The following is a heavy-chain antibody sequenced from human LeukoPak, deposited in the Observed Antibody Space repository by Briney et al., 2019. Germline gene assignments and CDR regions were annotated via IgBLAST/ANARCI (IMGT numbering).Heavy chain of an antibody. Sequence: SQTLSLTCAVSGGSISSGGYSWSWIRQPPGKGLEWIGYIYHSGSTYYNPSLKSRVTISVDTSKNQFSLKLSSVTAADTAVYYCARGTTVTTVFMFDAFDIWGQGTMVTVSS. CDR1: GGSISSGGYS. CDR2: IYHSGST. D-gene: IGHD4-17*01. J-gene: IGHJ3*02. CDR3: ARGTTVTTVFMFDAFDI. V-gene: IGHV4-30-2*01.